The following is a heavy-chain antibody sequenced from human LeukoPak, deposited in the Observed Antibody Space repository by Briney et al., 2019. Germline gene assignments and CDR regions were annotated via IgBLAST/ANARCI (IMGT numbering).Heavy chain of an antibody. D-gene: IGHD3-10*01. CDR2: IRYDGSNK. CDR3: AKDGRQRKTYFYGSESANAFDF. V-gene: IGHV3-30*02. J-gene: IGHJ3*01. CDR1: GFTFRTYG. Sequence: HPGGSLRLSCAASGFTFRTYGMHWVRQAPGKGLEWVAFIRYDGSNKYYADSVKGRFTISRDNSKNTLYLQMNSLRAEDTAVYYCAKDGRQRKTYFYGSESANAFDFWGQGTMVTVSS.